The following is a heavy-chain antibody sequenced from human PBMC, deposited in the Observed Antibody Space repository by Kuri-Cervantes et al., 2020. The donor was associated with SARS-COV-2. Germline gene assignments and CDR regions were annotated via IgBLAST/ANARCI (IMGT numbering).Heavy chain of an antibody. CDR3: ARGRDYYDSSGYPDSEYFQH. V-gene: IGHV4-34*01. CDR2: INHSGST. CDR1: GGSFSGYY. J-gene: IGHJ1*01. D-gene: IGHD3-22*01. Sequence: GSLRLSCAVYGGSFSGYYWSWIRQPPGKGLEWIGEINHSGSTNYNPSLKSRVTISVDTSKSQFSLKLSSVTAADTAVYYCARGRDYYDSSGYPDSEYFQHWGQGTLVTVSS.